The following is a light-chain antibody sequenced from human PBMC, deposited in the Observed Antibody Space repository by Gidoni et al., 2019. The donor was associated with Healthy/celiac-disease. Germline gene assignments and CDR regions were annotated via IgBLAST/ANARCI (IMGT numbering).Light chain of an antibody. CDR2: AAS. CDR3: QQSYSTPYT. V-gene: IGKV1-39*01. Sequence: ASVGDRVTITCRASQSISSYLNWYQQKPGKAPKLLIYAASSLQSGVPSRFSGSGSGTDFTLTISSLQPEDFATYYCQQSYSTPYTFGQGTKLEIK. CDR1: QSISSY. J-gene: IGKJ2*01.